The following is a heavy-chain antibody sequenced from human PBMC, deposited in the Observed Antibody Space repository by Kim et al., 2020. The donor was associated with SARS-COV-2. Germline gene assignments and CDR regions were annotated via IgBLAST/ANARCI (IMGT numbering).Heavy chain of an antibody. Sequence: GGSLRLSCAASGFTFSSYAMSWVRQAPGKGLEWVSAISGSGGSTYYADSVKGRFTISRDNSKNTLYLQMNSLRAEDTAVYYCAKGGRMYGSEVDKTSSWYSSPFDYWGQGTLVTVSS. CDR2: ISGSGGST. J-gene: IGHJ4*02. CDR1: GFTFSSYA. V-gene: IGHV3-23*01. CDR3: AKGGRMYGSEVDKTSSWYSSPFDY. D-gene: IGHD6-13*01.